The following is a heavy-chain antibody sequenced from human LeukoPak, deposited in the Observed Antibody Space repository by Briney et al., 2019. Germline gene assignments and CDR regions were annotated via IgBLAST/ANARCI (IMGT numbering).Heavy chain of an antibody. CDR2: ISSSGTVI. V-gene: IGHV3-11*01. CDR1: EFTLSDYQ. J-gene: IGHJ6*02. CDR3: ARGRYYYGSWYMDV. Sequence: PGGSLRLSCAASEFTLSDYQMNWIRQAPEKGLEWVSYISSSGTVIYYADSVKGRFTISRDNAKNSLYLQMNSLRAEDTAVYYCARGRYYYGSWYMDVWGQGTTVTVSS. D-gene: IGHD3-10*01.